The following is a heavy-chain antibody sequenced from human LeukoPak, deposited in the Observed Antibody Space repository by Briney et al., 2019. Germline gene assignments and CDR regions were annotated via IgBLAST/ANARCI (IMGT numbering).Heavy chain of an antibody. CDR2: IWYDGSNK. J-gene: IGHJ4*02. Sequence: PGGSLRLSCAASGFTFSSYGMHWVRQAPGKGLEWVAAIWYDGSNKYYADSVKGRFTISRDNSKNTLYLQMNSLRAEDTAVYYCAREAGNYYDSSGYYSPYFDYWGQGTLVTVSS. CDR1: GFTFSSYG. D-gene: IGHD3-22*01. CDR3: AREAGNYYDSSGYYSPYFDY. V-gene: IGHV3-33*01.